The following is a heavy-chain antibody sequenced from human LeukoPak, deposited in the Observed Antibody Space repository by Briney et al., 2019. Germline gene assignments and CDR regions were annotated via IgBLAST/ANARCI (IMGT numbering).Heavy chain of an antibody. CDR2: ISAYNGNT. CDR3: ARDPRDLGIFGVARAFDI. V-gene: IGHV1-18*01. Sequence: ASVKVSCKASGYTFTSYGISWVRQAPGQGLEWMGWISAYNGNTNYAQKLQGRVTMTTDTSSSTAYMELRSLRSDDTAVYYCARDPRDLGIFGVARAFDIWGQGTMVTVSS. D-gene: IGHD3-3*01. CDR1: GYTFTSYG. J-gene: IGHJ3*02.